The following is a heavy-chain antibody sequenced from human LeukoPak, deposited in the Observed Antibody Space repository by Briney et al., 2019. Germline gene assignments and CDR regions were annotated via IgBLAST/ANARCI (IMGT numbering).Heavy chain of an antibody. CDR3: AKDVRGEAAAQNY. J-gene: IGHJ4*02. CDR1: GFTFRTYG. D-gene: IGHD6-13*01. V-gene: IGHV3-30*18. CDR2: VRYDDSKK. Sequence: GRSLRLSCAASGFTFRTYGMHWVRQAPGKEPEWVAVVRYDDSKKYYADSVKGRFTISRDNSKNTLYLQMNSLRAEDTAVYYCAKDVRGEAAAQNYWGQGTLVTVSS.